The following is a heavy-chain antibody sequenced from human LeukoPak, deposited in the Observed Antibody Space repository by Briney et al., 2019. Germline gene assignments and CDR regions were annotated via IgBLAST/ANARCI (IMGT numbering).Heavy chain of an antibody. J-gene: IGHJ6*03. Sequence: SSETLSLTCAVYGGSFSGYYWSWIRQPPGKGLERIGEINHSGSTNYNPSLKSRVTISVDTSKNQFSLKLSSVTAADTAVYYCASGMVRGVISYYYYYMDVWGKGTTVTVSS. CDR2: INHSGST. CDR1: GGSFSGYY. V-gene: IGHV4-34*01. CDR3: ASGMVRGVISYYYYYMDV. D-gene: IGHD3-10*01.